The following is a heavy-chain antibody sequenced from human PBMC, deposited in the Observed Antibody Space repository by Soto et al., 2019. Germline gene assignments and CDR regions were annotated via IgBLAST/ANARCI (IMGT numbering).Heavy chain of an antibody. CDR2: IKQDGSEK. V-gene: IGHV3-7*03. J-gene: IGHJ4*02. CDR3: AKNALPYGSSWLDH. CDR1: GFMFSTYW. Sequence: EVQLVEAGGGLVQPGGSLRLSCATSGFMFSTYWMTWVRQAPGKGLEWVANIKQDGSEKYYVDSVKGRFSVSRDNAENSQHLQISSLRVDDTAVYYCAKNALPYGSSWLDHWGQGTLVTVSS. D-gene: IGHD6-13*01.